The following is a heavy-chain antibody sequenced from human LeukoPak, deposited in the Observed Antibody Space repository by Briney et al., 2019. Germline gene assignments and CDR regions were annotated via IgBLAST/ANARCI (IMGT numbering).Heavy chain of an antibody. CDR1: GFTFSNYL. D-gene: IGHD3-22*01. J-gene: IGHJ4*02. Sequence: GGSLRLSCAASGFTFSNYLMTWVRQAPGKGLEWVADIKADGSEKYYGDSVKGRFTIFRDNAKKTLYLQMKSLRAEETAVYYCARRGYDSSGYYGFLDYWGQGTLVTVSS. V-gene: IGHV3-7*01. CDR3: ARRGYDSSGYYGFLDY. CDR2: IKADGSEK.